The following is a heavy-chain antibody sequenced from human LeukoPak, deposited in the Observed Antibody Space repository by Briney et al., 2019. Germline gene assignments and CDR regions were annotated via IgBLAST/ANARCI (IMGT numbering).Heavy chain of an antibody. J-gene: IGHJ6*02. V-gene: IGHV3-72*01. CDR1: GFTLSDYY. CDR3: ARDTDTALDV. Sequence: GGSLRLSCVASGFTLSDYYMDWVRQAPGKGLEWISRTKNRANSHITQYAASVNGRFIASRDDSKNSLFLQMNSLKAEDTAVYYCARDTDTALDVWGQGTTVTVSS. CDR2: TKNRANSHIT.